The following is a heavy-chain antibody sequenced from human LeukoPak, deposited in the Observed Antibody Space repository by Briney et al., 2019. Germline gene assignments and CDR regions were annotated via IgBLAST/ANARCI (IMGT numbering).Heavy chain of an antibody. J-gene: IGHJ5*02. Sequence: GGSLGLSCAASGFTFSSYDMHWIRQATGKGLEWVSAIGTAGDTYYPGSVKGRFTISRENAKNSLYLQMNSLRAGDTAVYYCARGNTRSWFDPWGQGTLVTVSS. CDR3: ARGNTRSWFDP. CDR2: IGTAGDT. CDR1: GFTFSSYD. V-gene: IGHV3-13*01.